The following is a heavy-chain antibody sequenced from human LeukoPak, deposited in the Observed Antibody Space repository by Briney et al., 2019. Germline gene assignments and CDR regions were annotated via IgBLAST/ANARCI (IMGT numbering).Heavy chain of an antibody. CDR2: INHSGST. D-gene: IGHD3-10*01. V-gene: IGHV4-34*01. CDR1: GGSFSGYY. Sequence: KPSETLSLTCAVYGGSFSGYYWSWIRQPPGKGLEWIGEINHSGSTNYNPSLKSRVTISVDTSKNQFSLKLSSVTAADTAVYYCASRWLLWFGENNAFDIWGQGTMVTVSS. CDR3: ASRWLLWFGENNAFDI. J-gene: IGHJ3*02.